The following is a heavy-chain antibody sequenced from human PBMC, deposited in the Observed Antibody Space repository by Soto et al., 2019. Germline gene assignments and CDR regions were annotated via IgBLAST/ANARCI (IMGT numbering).Heavy chain of an antibody. CDR1: GGSFSGYY. V-gene: IGHV4-34*01. CDR3: ARSWTYYDYIWGSYRPTAGIDY. Sequence: PSETLSLTCAVYGGSFSGYYWSWIRQPPGKGLEWIGEINHSGSTNYNPSLKSRVTISVDTSKNQFSLKLSSVTAADTAVYYCARSWTYYDYIWGSYRPTAGIDYWGQGTLVTVSS. J-gene: IGHJ4*02. D-gene: IGHD3-16*02. CDR2: INHSGST.